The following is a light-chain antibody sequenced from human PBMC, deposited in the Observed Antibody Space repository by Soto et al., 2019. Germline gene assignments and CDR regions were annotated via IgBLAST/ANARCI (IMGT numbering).Light chain of an antibody. Sequence: EIVMTQSPATLSVSPGERTTLSCRASQSVSSNLAWYQQKPGQAPRLLNYGASTRATGIPARFSGSGSGTEFTFTICSLQSEDFAVYYYQQYNNWPKTFGQGTKV. V-gene: IGKV3-15*01. CDR3: QQYNNWPKT. CDR2: GAS. J-gene: IGKJ1*01. CDR1: QSVSSN.